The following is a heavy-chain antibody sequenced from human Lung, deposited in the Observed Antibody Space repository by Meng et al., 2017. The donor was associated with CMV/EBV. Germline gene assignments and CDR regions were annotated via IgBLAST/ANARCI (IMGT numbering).Heavy chain of an antibody. CDR1: GLTFSSHP. Sequence: SXVASGLTFSSHPMTWVRQAPGKGLEWVSSISGSGGSTYSADSVQGRFTISRDNSKNTLYLQMSALRDEDTALYYCARGGPVAGKNWFDRGGQGTXGTVAS. D-gene: IGHD6-19*01. CDR2: ISGSGGST. CDR3: ARGGPVAGKNWFDR. V-gene: IGHV3-23*01. J-gene: IGHJ5*02.